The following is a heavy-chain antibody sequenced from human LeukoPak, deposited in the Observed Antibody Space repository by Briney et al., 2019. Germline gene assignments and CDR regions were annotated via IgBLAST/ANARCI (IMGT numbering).Heavy chain of an antibody. CDR2: ISYTGST. J-gene: IGHJ3*02. CDR1: GGSIRSYD. CDR3: VRVGGSPLGALDI. V-gene: IGHV4-59*01. Sequence: PSETLSLTCIVSGGSIRSYDWSWIRQPPGKGLEWIGYISYTGSTNYNPSLKSRVTMSGDTPKNQFSLKLSSVTAADTAVYYCVRVGGSPLGALDIRGQGTMVTVSS.